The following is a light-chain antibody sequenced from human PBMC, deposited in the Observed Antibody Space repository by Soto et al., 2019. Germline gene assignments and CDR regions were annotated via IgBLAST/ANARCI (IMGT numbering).Light chain of an antibody. CDR3: QQYYSYPIT. V-gene: IGKV1-16*01. J-gene: IGKJ5*01. Sequence: DIQMTQSPSSLSASVGDRLTITCQASQDITNYLNWYQHKPGKAPKLLIYAASTLQSGVPSRFSGSGSGTDFTLTISCLQSEDFATYYCQQYYSYPITFGQGTRLEIK. CDR2: AAS. CDR1: QDITNY.